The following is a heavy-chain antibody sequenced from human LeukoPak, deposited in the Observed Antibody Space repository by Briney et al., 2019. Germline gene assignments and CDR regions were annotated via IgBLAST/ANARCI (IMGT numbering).Heavy chain of an antibody. V-gene: IGHV3-23*01. J-gene: IGHJ4*02. D-gene: IGHD6-13*01. CDR2: ISVSGNT. CDR3: AKDRGSSWYYFDY. Sequence: GGSLRLSCAASGFTLSSYAMSWVRQGPGKGLEWVSAISVSGNTYHSDSVKGRFTISRDNSKNTLYLQMNSLRAEDTAVYYCAKDRGSSWYYFDYWGQGTLVTVSS. CDR1: GFTLSSYA.